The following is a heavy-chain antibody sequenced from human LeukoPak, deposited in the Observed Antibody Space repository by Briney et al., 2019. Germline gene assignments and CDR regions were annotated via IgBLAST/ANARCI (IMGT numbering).Heavy chain of an antibody. CDR2: ISYDGSNK. J-gene: IGHJ4*02. Sequence: PGKSLRLSCAASGFTCSGFGMHWVRQAPGKGLEWVAVISYDGSNKDYADSVKGRFTISRDNSKNTLYLQMNSLRVEDTAVYYCAKRMGPSIAAADLDYWGQGTLVTVSS. D-gene: IGHD6-13*01. V-gene: IGHV3-30*18. CDR3: AKRMGPSIAAADLDY. CDR1: GFTCSGFG.